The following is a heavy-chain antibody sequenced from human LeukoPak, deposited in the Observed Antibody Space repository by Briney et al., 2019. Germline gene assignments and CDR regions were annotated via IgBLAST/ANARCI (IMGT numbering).Heavy chain of an antibody. J-gene: IGHJ4*02. CDR3: ARERTAMVNDY. CDR2: ISYDGSNK. V-gene: IGHV3-30-3*01. D-gene: IGHD5-18*01. Sequence: PGRSLRLSCAASGFTFSSYAMHWVRQAPGKGLEWVAVISYDGSNKYYADSVKGRFTISRDNSKNTLYLQMNSLRAEDTAVYYCARERTAMVNDYWGQGTLVTVSS. CDR1: GFTFSSYA.